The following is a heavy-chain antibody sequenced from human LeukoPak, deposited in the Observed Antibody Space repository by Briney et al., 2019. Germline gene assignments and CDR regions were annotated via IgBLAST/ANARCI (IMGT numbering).Heavy chain of an antibody. J-gene: IGHJ2*01. CDR2: IYTSGRT. CDR1: GGSISSGSYY. D-gene: IGHD3-9*01. CDR3: TRAPTLFYDILTERYFDL. Sequence: SETLSLACTVSGGSISSGSYYWSWIRQPAGKGLEWIGRIYTSGRTTYNPSLKSRVTISVDTSKNHFSLKLTSVTAADTAVYYCTRAPTLFYDILTERYFDLWGRGTLVTVSS. V-gene: IGHV4-61*02.